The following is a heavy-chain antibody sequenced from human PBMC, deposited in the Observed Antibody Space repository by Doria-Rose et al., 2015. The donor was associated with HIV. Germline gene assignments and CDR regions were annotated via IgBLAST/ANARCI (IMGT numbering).Heavy chain of an antibody. CDR2: IFYTGST. Sequence: QVQLQESGPGLVKPSETLSLTCSVSGGSISHYYWSWIRQPPGKGLEYIGDIFYTGSTNYSPSLKSRVSISIDTSKNKFSLRLSSVTAADTAVYYCARVLSGTCDYWGQGTLVTASS. J-gene: IGHJ4*02. CDR1: GGSISHYY. D-gene: IGHD1-26*01. CDR3: ARVLSGTCDY. V-gene: IGHV4-59*01.